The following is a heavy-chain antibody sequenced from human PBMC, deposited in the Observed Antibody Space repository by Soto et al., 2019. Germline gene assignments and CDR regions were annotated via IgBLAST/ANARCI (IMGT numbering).Heavy chain of an antibody. CDR1: GGSISSGGYY. CDR2: IYYSGST. CDR3: ASSITIFGVVPIPGWFDP. J-gene: IGHJ5*02. Sequence: SETLSLTCTVSGGSISSGGYYWSWIRQHPGKGLEWIGYIYYSGSTYYNPSLKSRVTISVDTSKNQFSLKLSSVTAADTAVYYCASSITIFGVVPIPGWFDPWGQGTLVTVSS. D-gene: IGHD3-3*01. V-gene: IGHV4-31*03.